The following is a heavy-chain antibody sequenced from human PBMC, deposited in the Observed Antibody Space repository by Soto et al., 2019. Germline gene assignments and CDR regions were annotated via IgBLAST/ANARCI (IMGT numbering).Heavy chain of an antibody. V-gene: IGHV4-31*03. CDR1: GGSISSGGYY. J-gene: IGHJ6*02. D-gene: IGHD6-19*01. CDR3: ARDQGSSGWYRGGHYYYGMDV. Sequence: QVQLQESGPGLVKPSQTLSLTCTVSGGSISSGGYYWSWIRQHPGKGLEWIGYIYYSGSTYYNPSLKSRVTISVDTSKNQFSLKLSSVTAADTAVYYCARDQGSSGWYRGGHYYYGMDVWGQGTTVTVSS. CDR2: IYYSGST.